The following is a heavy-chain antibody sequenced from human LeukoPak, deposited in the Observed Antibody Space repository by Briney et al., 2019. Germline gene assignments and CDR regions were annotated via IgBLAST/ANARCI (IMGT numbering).Heavy chain of an antibody. J-gene: IGHJ4*02. V-gene: IGHV3-43D*03. D-gene: IGHD5-18*01. CDR2: ISWDGGST. CDR3: ARVDTATGNY. Sequence: PGGSLRLSCAASGFTFDDYAMHWVRQAPGKGLEWVSLISWDGGSTYYADSVKGRFTISRDNAKNSLYLQMNSLRAEDTAVYYCARVDTATGNYWGQGTLVTVSS. CDR1: GFTFDDYA.